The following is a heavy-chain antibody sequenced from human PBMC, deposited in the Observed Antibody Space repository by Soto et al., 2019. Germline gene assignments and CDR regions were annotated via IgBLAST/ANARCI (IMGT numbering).Heavy chain of an antibody. CDR2: INPSGGST. CDR1: GYTFTSYY. CDR3: ARGSVGMIEAGLADY. V-gene: IGHV1-46*01. D-gene: IGHD6-25*01. Sequence: QVQLVQSGAEVKKPGASVKVSCKASGYTFTSYYMHWVRQAPGQGLEWMGIINPSGGSTSYAQKFQGRVTMTRDTSTSTVYMELSSRRSEDTAVYYCARGSVGMIEAGLADYWGQGTLVTVSS. J-gene: IGHJ4*02.